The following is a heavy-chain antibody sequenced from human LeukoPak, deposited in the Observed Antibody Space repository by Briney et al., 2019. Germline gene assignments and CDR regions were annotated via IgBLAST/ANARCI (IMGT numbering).Heavy chain of an antibody. Sequence: ASVKVSCKASGYTFTSYYMHWVRQAPGQGLEWMGIINPSGGSTSYAQKFQGRVAMTRDTSTSTVYMELSSLRSEDTDVYYCAREARNFAFDIWGQGTMVTVSS. D-gene: IGHD1-14*01. CDR1: GYTFTSYY. CDR2: INPSGGST. CDR3: AREARNFAFDI. J-gene: IGHJ3*02. V-gene: IGHV1-46*03.